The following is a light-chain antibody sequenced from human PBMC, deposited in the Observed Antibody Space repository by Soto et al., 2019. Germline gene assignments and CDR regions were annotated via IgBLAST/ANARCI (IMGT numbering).Light chain of an antibody. CDR3: QHCEKWPWT. V-gene: IGKV3-15*01. CDR1: QSVSSD. CDR2: GAS. Sequence: EIVMTQSPATLSVSPGERATLSCRASQSVSSDLAWYQQKPGQAPRLFIYGASTRATGIPARFSGSGSGTEFSLTISSLQSQDFAVYYCQHCEKWPWTFGQGTKVDI. J-gene: IGKJ1*01.